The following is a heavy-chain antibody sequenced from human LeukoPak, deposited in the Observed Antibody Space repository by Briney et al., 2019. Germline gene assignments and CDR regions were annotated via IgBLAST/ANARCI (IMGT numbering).Heavy chain of an antibody. CDR3: SSAHRPFNSYSSGYYYAFDY. D-gene: IGHD3-22*01. CDR2: ISSSGGGT. CDR1: GFTFSSYG. J-gene: IGHJ4*02. V-gene: IGHV3-23*01. Sequence: GGSLRLSCATSGFTFSSYGMSWVRQAPGKGLEWVSAISSSGGGTYYADSVRGRVTISRDNSRSTLYLQMNSLRAEDTAVYYCSSAHRPFNSYSSGYYYAFDYWGQGTLVTVSS.